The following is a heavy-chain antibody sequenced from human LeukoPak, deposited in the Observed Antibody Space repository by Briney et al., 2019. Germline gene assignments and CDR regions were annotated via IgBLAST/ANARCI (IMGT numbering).Heavy chain of an antibody. J-gene: IGHJ4*02. V-gene: IGHV3-23*01. Sequence: GGSLRLSCAASGFTFSSYAMSWVRQAPGKGLEWVSAISGSGGSTYYADSVKGRFTISRDNSKNTLYLQMNSLRAEDTAVYYCAKDCEGYSSGKYFDYWGQGTLVTVSS. D-gene: IGHD6-19*01. CDR2: ISGSGGST. CDR3: AKDCEGYSSGKYFDY. CDR1: GFTFSSYA.